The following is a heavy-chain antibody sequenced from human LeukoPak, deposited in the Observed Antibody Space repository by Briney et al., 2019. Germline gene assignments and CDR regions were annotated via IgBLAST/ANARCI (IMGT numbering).Heavy chain of an antibody. Sequence: ASVKVSCKASGYTFTGYYMHWVRQAPGQGLEWMGWINPNSGGTNYVQKFQGRVTMTRDTSISTAYIELSRLRSDDTAVYYCASLGYSYGRFDYWGQGTLVTVSS. CDR3: ASLGYSYGRFDY. V-gene: IGHV1-2*02. J-gene: IGHJ4*02. CDR2: INPNSGGT. CDR1: GYTFTGYY. D-gene: IGHD5-18*01.